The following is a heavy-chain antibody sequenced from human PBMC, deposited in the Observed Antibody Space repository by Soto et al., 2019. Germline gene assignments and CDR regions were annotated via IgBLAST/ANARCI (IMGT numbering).Heavy chain of an antibody. J-gene: IGHJ4*02. Sequence: SETLSLTCSVSGGSISSGGYYWSWIRQHTGKGLEWIGYIYYSGSTYYNPSLKSRVTISVVTSKNQFSLKLSSVTAADTAVYYCARLKLGYCSSTSCYSGGVVVFDYWGQGTLVTVSS. CDR1: GGSISSGGYY. V-gene: IGHV4-31*03. D-gene: IGHD2-2*01. CDR3: ARLKLGYCSSTSCYSGGVVVFDY. CDR2: IYYSGST.